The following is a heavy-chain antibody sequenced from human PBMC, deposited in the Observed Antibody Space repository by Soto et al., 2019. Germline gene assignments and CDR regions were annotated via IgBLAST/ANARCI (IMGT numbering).Heavy chain of an antibody. Sequence: GGSLRLSCAASGFTFSSYAMHWVRQAPGKGLEYVSAISSNGGSTYYADSVKGRFTISRDNSKNTLYLQMGSLRAEDMAVYYCARGNDLSVGSNYYFDYWGQGTLVTVSS. CDR2: ISSNGGST. J-gene: IGHJ4*02. CDR3: ARGNDLSVGSNYYFDY. V-gene: IGHV3-64*02. CDR1: GFTFSSYA. D-gene: IGHD3-16*01.